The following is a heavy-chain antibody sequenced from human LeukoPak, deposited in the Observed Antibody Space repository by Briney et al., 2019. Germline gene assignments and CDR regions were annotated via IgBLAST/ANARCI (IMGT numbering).Heavy chain of an antibody. J-gene: IGHJ4*02. D-gene: IGHD2-15*01. V-gene: IGHV3-48*02. CDR1: GFTISTYS. CDR3: ARRYCSGGNCYFDN. CDR2: ISSSIITI. Sequence: GGSLRLSCAASGFTISTYSMNWVRQAPGKGLEWVSYISSSIITIYYADSVKGRFTISRDNAKNSLYLQMNSLRDEDTAVYYCARRYCSGGNCYFDNWGQGTLVTVSS.